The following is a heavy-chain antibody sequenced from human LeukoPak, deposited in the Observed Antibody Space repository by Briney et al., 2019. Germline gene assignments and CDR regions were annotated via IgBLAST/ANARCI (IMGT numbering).Heavy chain of an antibody. CDR2: INHSGST. CDR3: ARGGGPEAAGPGAFDI. V-gene: IGHV4-34*01. J-gene: IGHJ3*02. CDR1: GGSFSGYY. Sequence: PSETLSLTCAVYGGSFSGYYWSWIRQPPGKGLEWIGEINHSGSTNYNPSLKSRVTISVDTSKNQFSLKLSSVTAADTAVYYCARGGGPEAAGPGAFDIWGQGPMVPVS. D-gene: IGHD6-19*01.